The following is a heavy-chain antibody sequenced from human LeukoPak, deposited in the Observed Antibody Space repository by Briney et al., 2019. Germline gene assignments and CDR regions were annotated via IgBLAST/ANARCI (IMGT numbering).Heavy chain of an antibody. CDR1: GGSISSYY. D-gene: IGHD1-26*01. V-gene: IGHV4-59*08. CDR3: ARHLRTFNSGSYYSTFDY. J-gene: IGHJ4*02. Sequence: SETLSLTCTVSGGSISSYYWSWIRQPPGKGLEWIGYIYYSGSTNYNPSLKSRVTISGDTSKNQFSLKLSSVTAADTAVYFCARHLRTFNSGSYYSTFDYWGQGTLVTVSS. CDR2: IYYSGST.